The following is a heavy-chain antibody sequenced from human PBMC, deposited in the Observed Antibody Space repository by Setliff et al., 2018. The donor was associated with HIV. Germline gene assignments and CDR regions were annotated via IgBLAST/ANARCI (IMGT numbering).Heavy chain of an antibody. CDR1: GYSFSTYW. J-gene: IGHJ3*02. Sequence: GESLTISCQGSGYSFSTYWIGWVRQVPGKGLEWMGIIYPGDSDSKYIPSFQGQVTFSADKSISTAYLQWTSLKASDTAIYYCARRSPETTHAFDIWGHGTLVTVSS. CDR2: IYPGDSDS. D-gene: IGHD1-1*01. CDR3: ARRSPETTHAFDI. V-gene: IGHV5-51*01.